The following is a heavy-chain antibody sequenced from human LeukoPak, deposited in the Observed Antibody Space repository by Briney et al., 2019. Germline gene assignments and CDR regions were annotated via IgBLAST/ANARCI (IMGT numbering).Heavy chain of an antibody. CDR2: IYHRGSI. V-gene: IGHV4-38-2*02. CDR3: ARDQSSGSYFWFDP. CDR1: GYSISSACY. J-gene: IGHJ5*02. Sequence: SETLSLTCGGSGYSISSACYWGWIRQPPGKGLEWIGSIYHRGSIYSNPSLKSRVTISVDTSKNQFSLKLTSMTAADTAVYYCARDQSSGSYFWFDPWGQGTLVTVSS. D-gene: IGHD1-26*01.